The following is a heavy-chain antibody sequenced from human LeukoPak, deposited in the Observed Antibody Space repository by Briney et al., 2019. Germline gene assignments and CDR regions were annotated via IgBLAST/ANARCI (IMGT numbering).Heavy chain of an antibody. V-gene: IGHV4-39*01. Sequence: PSETLSLTCTVSGGSISSSSYYWGWIRQPPGEGLGWIGSIYYSGSTYYNPSLKSRVTISVDTSKNQFSLKLSSVTAADTAVYYCARHRGYCSSTSCYTEIDYWGQGTLVTVSS. CDR3: ARHRGYCSSTSCYTEIDY. CDR2: IYYSGST. CDR1: GGSISSSSYY. J-gene: IGHJ4*02. D-gene: IGHD2-2*02.